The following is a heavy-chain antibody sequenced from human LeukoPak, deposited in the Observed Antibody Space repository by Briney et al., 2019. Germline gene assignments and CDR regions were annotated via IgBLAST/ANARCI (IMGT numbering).Heavy chain of an antibody. CDR3: ARDGSGYSYGSDKFDY. D-gene: IGHD5-18*01. J-gene: IGHJ4*02. CDR1: GFTFSDYY. CDR2: ISSSGSTI. Sequence: PAGSRTLSCAASGFTFSDYYMSWIRQAPGKGLEWVSYISSSGSTIYYADSVKGRFTISRDNAKNSLYLQMNSLRAEDTAVYYCARDGSGYSYGSDKFDYWGQGTLVTVSS. V-gene: IGHV3-11*01.